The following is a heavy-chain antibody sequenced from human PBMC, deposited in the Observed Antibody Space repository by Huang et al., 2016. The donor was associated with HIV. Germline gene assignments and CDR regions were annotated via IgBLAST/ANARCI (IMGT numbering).Heavy chain of an antibody. CDR1: GFLFTTFT. V-gene: IGHV3-21*01. CDR3: ARGGPVGYFNL. J-gene: IGHJ4*03. CDR2: ISGSGSSI. D-gene: IGHD2-15*01. Sequence: EVQLEESGGALVKPGGSLRLSCAATGFLFTTFTMHWVRQAPGKGPGCVSSISGSGSSIYYADALKGRFTISRDNTKKSLYLQMSSLSVDDTAFYFCARGGPVGYFNLWGHGTLVSVSS.